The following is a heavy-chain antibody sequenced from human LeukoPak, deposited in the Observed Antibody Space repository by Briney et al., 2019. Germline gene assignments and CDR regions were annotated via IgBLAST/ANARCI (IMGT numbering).Heavy chain of an antibody. J-gene: IGHJ5*02. CDR3: ARLGPYCSGGSCYQAYNWFDP. CDR1: GGSISSYY. Sequence: PSETLSLTCTVSGGSISSYYWSWIRQPPGKGLEWIGYIYYSGSTNYNPSLKSRVTISVDTSKNQFSLKLSSVTAADTAVYYCARLGPYCSGGSCYQAYNWFDPWGQGTLVTVSS. CDR2: IYYSGST. D-gene: IGHD2-15*01. V-gene: IGHV4-59*12.